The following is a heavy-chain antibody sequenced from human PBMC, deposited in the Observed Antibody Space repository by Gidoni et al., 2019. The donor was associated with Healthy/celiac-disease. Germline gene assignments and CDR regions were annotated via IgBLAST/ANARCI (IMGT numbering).Heavy chain of an antibody. Sequence: QVQLVESGGGVVQPGWSLRPSCAASGFTFSSYGMHWVRQAPGKGLEWVAVIWYDGSNKYYADSVKGRFTISRDNSKNTLYLQMNSLRAEDTAVYYCAREARAGTSFDYWGQGTLVTVSS. CDR2: IWYDGSNK. V-gene: IGHV3-33*01. J-gene: IGHJ4*02. CDR1: GFTFSSYG. D-gene: IGHD6-19*01. CDR3: AREARAGTSFDY.